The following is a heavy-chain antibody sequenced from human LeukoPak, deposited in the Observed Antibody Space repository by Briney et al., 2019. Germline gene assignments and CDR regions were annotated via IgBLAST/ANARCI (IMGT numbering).Heavy chain of an antibody. CDR2: INPNSGGT. J-gene: IGHJ6*02. CDR1: GYTFTGYY. Sequence: GASVKVSCKASGYTFTGYYMHWVRQAPGQGLEWMGWINPNSGGTNYAQKFQGRVTMTRDTSISTAYMELSRLRSDDTAVYYCAREEGYCSGGSRYSYYYSMDVWGQGTTVTVSS. CDR3: AREEGYCSGGSRYSYYYSMDV. V-gene: IGHV1-2*02. D-gene: IGHD2-15*01.